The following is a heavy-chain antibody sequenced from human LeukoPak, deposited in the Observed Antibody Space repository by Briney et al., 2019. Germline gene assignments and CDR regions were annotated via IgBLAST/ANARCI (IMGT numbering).Heavy chain of an antibody. CDR1: GYTFIGYY. J-gene: IGHJ4*02. CDR3: ARGGYSYGYFSHFDY. Sequence: GAAVQVSCNTSGYTFIGYYLHWVRQAPGQGLEWMGWINPDTGGTKFAQNFQGRVTMARDTSIGTAYMEVSRLRSDDTAVYYCARGGYSYGYFSHFDYWGQGTLVTVSS. V-gene: IGHV1-2*02. CDR2: INPDTGGT. D-gene: IGHD5-18*01.